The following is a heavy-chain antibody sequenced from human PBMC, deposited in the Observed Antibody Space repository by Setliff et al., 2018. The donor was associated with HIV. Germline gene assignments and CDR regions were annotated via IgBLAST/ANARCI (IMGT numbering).Heavy chain of an antibody. CDR1: GGSISSGSYY. D-gene: IGHD3-9*01. CDR3: ASYDILTGYYGHYFDF. CDR2: IYSSGST. J-gene: IGHJ4*02. V-gene: IGHV4-61*09. Sequence: SETLSLTCTVSGGSISSGSYYWNWIRQPAGKGLEWIGHIYSSGSTNYNPSLKSRVTISVDTSKNQFSLKLSSVTAADTAVYYCASYDILTGYYGHYFDFWGQGTLVTVSS.